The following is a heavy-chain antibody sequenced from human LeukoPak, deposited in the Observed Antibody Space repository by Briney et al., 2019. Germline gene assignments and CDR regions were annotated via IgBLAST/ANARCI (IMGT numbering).Heavy chain of an antibody. D-gene: IGHD6-13*01. CDR2: IGYDGRDN. J-gene: IGHJ4*02. V-gene: IGHV3-30*02. Sequence: GGSLRLSCVAPGFTFRSYGMHWVRQAPGKGLEWVAFIGYDGRDNFNADSVKGRFTISRDNSKNTVDLQMISLRAEDTAVYYCAKIAAAGTYFDYWGQGTLVTVSS. CDR3: AKIAAAGTYFDY. CDR1: GFTFRSYG.